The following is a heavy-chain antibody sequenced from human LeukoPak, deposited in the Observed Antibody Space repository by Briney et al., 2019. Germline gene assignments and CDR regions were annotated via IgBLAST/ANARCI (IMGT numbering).Heavy chain of an antibody. V-gene: IGHV4-39*07. CDR2: IYYSGST. Sequence: PSETLSLTCTVSGGSISSSSYYWGWIRQPPGKGLEWLGSIYYSGSTNYNPSLKSRVTISVDTSKNQFSLKLSSVTAADTAVYYCAIGNDYVWGSYRDWPFDYWGQGTLVTVSS. CDR1: GGSISSSSYY. D-gene: IGHD3-16*02. CDR3: AIGNDYVWGSYRDWPFDY. J-gene: IGHJ4*02.